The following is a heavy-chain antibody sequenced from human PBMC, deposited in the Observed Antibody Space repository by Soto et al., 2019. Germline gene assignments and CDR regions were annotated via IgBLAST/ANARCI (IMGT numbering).Heavy chain of an antibody. J-gene: IGHJ5*02. D-gene: IGHD4-17*01. V-gene: IGHV1-69*02. Sequence: ASVKVSCKASGGTFSSYTISWVRQAPGQGLEWMGRIIPILGIANYAQKFQGRVTITADKSTSTAYMELSSLRSEDTAVYYCARDLTTVNRNINWFDPWGQGTLVPVSS. CDR1: GGTFSSYT. CDR2: IIPILGIA. CDR3: ARDLTTVNRNINWFDP.